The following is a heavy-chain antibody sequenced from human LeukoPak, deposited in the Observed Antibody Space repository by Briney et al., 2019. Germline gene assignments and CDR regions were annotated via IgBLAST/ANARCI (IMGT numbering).Heavy chain of an antibody. V-gene: IGHV3-15*01. D-gene: IGHD5-12*01. Sequence: GGSLRLSCPASGFTFTNAWMDWVRQAPGKGLEWVGRIKSRPDGGTTDFAAPVKGRFTISRDDSKNTLYLHMNSLKTEDTAVYYCITVYDSVANWGRGTLVTVSS. CDR2: IKSRPDGGTT. CDR3: ITVYDSVAN. J-gene: IGHJ4*02. CDR1: GFTFTNAW.